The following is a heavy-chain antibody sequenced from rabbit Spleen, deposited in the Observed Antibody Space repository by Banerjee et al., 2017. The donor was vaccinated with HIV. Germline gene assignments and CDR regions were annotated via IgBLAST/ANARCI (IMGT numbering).Heavy chain of an antibody. J-gene: IGHJ4*01. CDR3: ARELLYAAYAGFGDATMYYFYL. D-gene: IGHD6-1*01. Sequence: QSLEESGGDLVKPGASLTLTCKASGIDFSSSYWICWVRQAPGKGLESIACIYGGSGGSTYYASWAKCRFTISRTWSTTVPLQMTSLTAADTATYFCARELLYAAYAGFGDATMYYFYLWGQGTLVTVS. CDR1: GIDFSSSYW. CDR2: IYGGSGGST. V-gene: IGHV1S40*01.